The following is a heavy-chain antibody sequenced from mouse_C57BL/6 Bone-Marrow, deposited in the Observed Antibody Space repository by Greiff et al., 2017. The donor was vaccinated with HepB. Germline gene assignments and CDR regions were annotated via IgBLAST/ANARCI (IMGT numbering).Heavy chain of an antibody. CDR2: ISDGGSYT. CDR1: GFTFSSYA. CDR3: APNYYGSSYRFAY. V-gene: IGHV5-4*01. D-gene: IGHD1-1*01. Sequence: EVQGVESGGGLVKPGGSLKLSCAASGFTFSSYAMSWVRQTPEKRLEWVATISDGGSYTYYPDNVKGRFTISRDNAKNNLYLQMSHLKSEDTAMYYCAPNYYGSSYRFAYWGQGTLVTVSA. J-gene: IGHJ3*01.